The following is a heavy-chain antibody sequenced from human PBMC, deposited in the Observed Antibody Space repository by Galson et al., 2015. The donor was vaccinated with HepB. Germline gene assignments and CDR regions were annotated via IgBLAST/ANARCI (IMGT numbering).Heavy chain of an antibody. J-gene: IGHJ4*02. Sequence: SLRLSCAASGFTVSIYAVSWVRQAPEKGLEWVSKIPANRETTNHAASGTGWSTTFRDNSKNTVYQQISSLRAEDTALYYRATGQQLGLWGQGTLVTVSS. CDR1: GFTVSIYA. V-gene: IGHV3-23*01. CDR2: IPANRETT. CDR3: ATGQQLGL. D-gene: IGHD6-13*01.